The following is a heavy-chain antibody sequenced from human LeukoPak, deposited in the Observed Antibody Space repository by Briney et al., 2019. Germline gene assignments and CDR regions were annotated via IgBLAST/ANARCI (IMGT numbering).Heavy chain of an antibody. V-gene: IGHV3-53*01. Sequence: GGSLRLSCAASGFTVSSNYMSWVRQAPGKGLEWVSVIYSGGSTYYADSVKGRFTISRDNAKNSLYLQMHSLRAEDTAVYYCARAYCSGGNCYPFDYWGQGTLVTVSS. CDR3: ARAYCSGGNCYPFDY. CDR2: IYSGGST. D-gene: IGHD2-15*01. CDR1: GFTVSSNY. J-gene: IGHJ4*02.